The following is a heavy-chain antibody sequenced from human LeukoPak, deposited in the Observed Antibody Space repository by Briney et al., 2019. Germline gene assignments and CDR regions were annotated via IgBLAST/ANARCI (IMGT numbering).Heavy chain of an antibody. CDR1: GGSFSAYY. Sequence: SETLSLTCAVYGGSFSAYYWSWIRQPPGKGLEWIGYIYYSGSTNYNPSLKSRVTISVDTSKNQFSLKLSSVTAADTAVYYCARDSQDAFDIWGQGTMVTVSS. V-gene: IGHV4-59*01. CDR3: ARDSQDAFDI. J-gene: IGHJ3*02. CDR2: IYYSGST.